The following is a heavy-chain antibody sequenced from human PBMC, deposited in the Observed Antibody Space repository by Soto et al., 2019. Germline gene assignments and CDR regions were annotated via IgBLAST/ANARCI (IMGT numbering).Heavy chain of an antibody. V-gene: IGHV3-23*01. J-gene: IGHJ4*02. CDR2: ISGSGGST. CDR3: AKSAHIVVVPAATDY. Sequence: GGSLRLSCAASGFTFSSYAMTWVRQAPGKGLEWVSTISGSGGSTYYADSVRGRFTISRDNSKSTLYLQVNSLRAEDTAVYYCAKSAHIVVVPAATDYWGQGTLVTVSS. CDR1: GFTFSSYA. D-gene: IGHD2-2*01.